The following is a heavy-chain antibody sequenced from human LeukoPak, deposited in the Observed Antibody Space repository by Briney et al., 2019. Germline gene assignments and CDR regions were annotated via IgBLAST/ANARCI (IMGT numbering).Heavy chain of an antibody. D-gene: IGHD3-10*01. V-gene: IGHV4-39*01. J-gene: IGHJ4*02. CDR3: ARDTYYYGSGSYDY. CDR1: GGSISSSSYY. CDR2: IYYSGST. Sequence: SETLSLTCTVSGGSISSSSYYWGWIRQPPGKGLEWIGSIYYSGSTYYNPSLKSRVTISVDTSKNQFSLKLSSVTAADTAVYYCARDTYYYGSGSYDYWGQGTLDTVSS.